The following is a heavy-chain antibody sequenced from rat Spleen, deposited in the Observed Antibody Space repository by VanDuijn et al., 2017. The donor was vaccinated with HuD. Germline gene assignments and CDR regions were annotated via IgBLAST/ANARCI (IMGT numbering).Heavy chain of an antibody. Sequence: EVQLVESGGGIVQPGRSLKFSCAASGFTFSRNAMAWVRQAPTKGLEWVATISYDGGSTYYRDSVKGRFTISRDNAKSSLYLQMDSLRSEDTATYYCTTGYYDGYYLVFDYWGQGVMVTVSS. CDR3: TTGYYDGYYLVFDY. CDR1: GFTFSRNA. D-gene: IGHD1-12*03. V-gene: IGHV5-29*01. J-gene: IGHJ2*01. CDR2: ISYDGGST.